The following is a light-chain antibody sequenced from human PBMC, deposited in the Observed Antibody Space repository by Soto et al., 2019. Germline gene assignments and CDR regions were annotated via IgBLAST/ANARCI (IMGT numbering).Light chain of an antibody. J-gene: IGLJ1*01. CDR2: EVS. CDR3: CSYAGTFYV. CDR1: SSDVGGYNY. Sequence: QSVLTQPASVSGSPGQSITISCTGTSSDVGGYNYVSWYQHHPVKAPKLLIYEVSNRPSGVSDRFSGSRSGNTASLTISGLQAEDEADYYCCSYAGTFYVFGTGTKVTVL. V-gene: IGLV2-14*01.